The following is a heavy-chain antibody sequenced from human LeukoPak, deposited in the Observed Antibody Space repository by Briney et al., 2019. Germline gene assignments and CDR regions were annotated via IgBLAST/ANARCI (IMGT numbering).Heavy chain of an antibody. CDR1: GFTFNSYG. J-gene: IGHJ4*02. V-gene: IGHV3-48*02. CDR3: ARGGYARPDY. Sequence: GGSLRLSCAASGFTFNSYGMNWVRQAPGRGLEWVSYISSSSGTTSYADSVKGRFTISRDNAKNSLYLQLNSLRDEDTALYYCARGGYARPDYWGQGTLVTVSS. CDR2: ISSSSGTT. D-gene: IGHD6-25*01.